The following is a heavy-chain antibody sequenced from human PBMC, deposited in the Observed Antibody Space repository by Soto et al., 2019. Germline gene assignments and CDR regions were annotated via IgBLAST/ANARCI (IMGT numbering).Heavy chain of an antibody. D-gene: IGHD2-21*01. V-gene: IGHV4-59*11. J-gene: IGHJ3*02. CDR1: GGSLTDHY. CDR3: ARGNDWKSSTFDI. Sequence: QVQLQESGPGLVKPSETLSLTCTVAGGSLTDHYWNWFRQSPGKVLHWIGYVYYSWGTNYNPSLKSRVTMSVDTSKNQFSLNLRSVTAADTAVYYCARGNDWKSSTFDIWGQGTMVSVSS. CDR2: VYYSWGT.